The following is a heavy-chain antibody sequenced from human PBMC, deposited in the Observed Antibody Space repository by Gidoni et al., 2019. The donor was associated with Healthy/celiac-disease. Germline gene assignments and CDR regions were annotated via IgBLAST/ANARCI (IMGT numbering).Heavy chain of an antibody. J-gene: IGHJ4*02. CDR1: GFAFSRSA. V-gene: IGHV3-30-3*01. D-gene: IGHD6-13*01. CDR3: ARSHPGIAAAGATNNFDY. CDR2: ISYDGSNK. Sequence: QVQLVESGGGVVQPGNPTLRLPCAASGFAFSRSALHWVRQAPGQGLEWVAVISYDGSNKYYADSVKGRFTISRDNSKNTLYLQMNSLRAEDTAVYYCARSHPGIAAAGATNNFDYWGQGTLVTVSS.